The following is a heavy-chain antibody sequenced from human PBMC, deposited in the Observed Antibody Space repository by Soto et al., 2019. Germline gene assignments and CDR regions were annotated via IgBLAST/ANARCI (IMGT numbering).Heavy chain of an antibody. V-gene: IGHV3-73*02. CDR3: TRNGDYVWGMDV. Sequence: EVQLVESGGGLVQAGGSLKLSCAASEFTFSDSGMHWVRQASGKGLEWVGRIRTKANSYATDYAASVKGRFSISRDDSKNTTYLQMNSLKTEDTAVYYCTRNGDYVWGMDVWGQGTTVTVSS. D-gene: IGHD4-17*01. J-gene: IGHJ6*02. CDR1: EFTFSDSG. CDR2: IRTKANSYAT.